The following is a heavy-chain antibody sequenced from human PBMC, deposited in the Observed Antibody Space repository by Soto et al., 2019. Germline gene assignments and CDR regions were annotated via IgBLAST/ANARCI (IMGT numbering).Heavy chain of an antibody. D-gene: IGHD4-4*01. V-gene: IGHV4-39*01. CDR2: IYYSGST. J-gene: IGHJ4*02. Sequence: SETLSLTCTVSGGSISSSSYYWGWIRQPPGKGLEWIGSIYYSGSTYYNPSLKSRVTISVDTSKNQFSLKLSSVTAADTAVYYCARRPAVTTEVVVRGSFDYWGQGTLVTVSS. CDR3: ARRPAVTTEVVVRGSFDY. CDR1: GGSISSSSYY.